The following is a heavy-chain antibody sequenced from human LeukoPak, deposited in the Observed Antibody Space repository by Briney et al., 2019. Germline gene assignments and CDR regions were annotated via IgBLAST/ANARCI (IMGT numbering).Heavy chain of an antibody. CDR1: GFTFSSYA. V-gene: IGHV3-30-3*01. J-gene: IGHJ4*02. D-gene: IGHD6-19*01. CDR2: ISYDGSNK. Sequence: PGRSLRLSCAASGFTFSSYAMHWVRQAPGKGLEWVAVISYDGSNKYYADSVKGRFTISRDNSKNTLYLQMNSLRAEDTAVYYCARSTGGIAVAGKGVYWGQGTLVTVSS. CDR3: ARSTGGIAVAGKGVY.